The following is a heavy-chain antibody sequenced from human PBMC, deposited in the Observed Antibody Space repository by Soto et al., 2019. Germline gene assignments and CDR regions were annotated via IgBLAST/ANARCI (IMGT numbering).Heavy chain of an antibody. CDR1: GGTFRNYP. CDR3: ARVRDYYDSSGYYVDY. J-gene: IGHJ4*02. Sequence: ASVKVSCKASGGTFRNYPISWVRQAPGQGLEWMGWISAYNGNTNYAQKLQGRVTMTTDTSTSTAYMELRSLRSDDTAVYYCARVRDYYDSSGYYVDYWGQGTLVTVSS. CDR2: ISAYNGNT. V-gene: IGHV1-18*01. D-gene: IGHD3-22*01.